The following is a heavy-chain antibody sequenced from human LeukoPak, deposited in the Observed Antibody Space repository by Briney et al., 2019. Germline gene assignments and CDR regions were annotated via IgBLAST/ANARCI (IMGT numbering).Heavy chain of an antibody. J-gene: IGHJ4*02. D-gene: IGHD3-16*01. CDR3: ARDMGGGPDY. CDR2: IDPDGNIT. CDR1: GFTFKSYS. V-gene: IGHV3-74*01. Sequence: GGSLRLSCAASGFTFKSYSMHWVRHAPGKGLVWVSRIDPDGNITGYADSVRGRFTVSRDNAKNTLYLQMNSLRAEDTALHYCARDMGGGPDYWGQGTLVTVSS.